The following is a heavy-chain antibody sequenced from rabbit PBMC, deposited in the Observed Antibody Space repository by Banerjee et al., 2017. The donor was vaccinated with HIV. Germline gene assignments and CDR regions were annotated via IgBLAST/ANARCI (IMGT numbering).Heavy chain of an antibody. CDR1: GFSFSNKYV. Sequence: QEQLEESGGDLVKPEGSLTLTCTASGFSFSNKYVMCWVRQAPGKGLEWIACINTSSGSTVYATWAKGRFTISKTSSTTVTLQMTSLTAADTATYFCARECDSSSGYYYFNLWGPGHPRHRL. CDR2: INTSSGST. V-gene: IGHV1S45*01. J-gene: IGHJ4*01. D-gene: IGHD1-1*01. CDR3: ARECDSSSGYYYFNL.